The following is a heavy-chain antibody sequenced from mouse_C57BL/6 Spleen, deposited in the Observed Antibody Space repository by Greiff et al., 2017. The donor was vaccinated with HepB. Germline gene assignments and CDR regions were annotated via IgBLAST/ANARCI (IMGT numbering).Heavy chain of an antibody. J-gene: IGHJ1*03. V-gene: IGHV1-55*01. CDR2: IYPGSGST. CDR3: ARGGYYGSSRYWYFDV. D-gene: IGHD1-1*01. Sequence: QVQLKQPGAELVKPGASVKMSCKASGYTFTSYWITWVKQRPGQGLEWIGDIYPGSGSTNYNEKFKSKATLTVDTSSSTAYMQLSSLTSEDSAVYYCARGGYYGSSRYWYFDVWGTGTTVTVSS. CDR1: GYTFTSYW.